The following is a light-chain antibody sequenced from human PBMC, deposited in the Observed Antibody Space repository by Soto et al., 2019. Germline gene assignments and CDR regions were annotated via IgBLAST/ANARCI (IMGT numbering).Light chain of an antibody. CDR2: KAS. CDR3: QQYGSSSPWT. J-gene: IGKJ1*01. CDR1: QSISSW. V-gene: IGKV1-5*03. Sequence: DIQMTQSPSTLSASVGDRVTITCRASQSISSWLAWYQQKPGRAPKLLIYKASSLETGDPSRFSGSGYGTEFALIISSLQADDFASYYCQQYGSSSPWTFGQGTKVEI.